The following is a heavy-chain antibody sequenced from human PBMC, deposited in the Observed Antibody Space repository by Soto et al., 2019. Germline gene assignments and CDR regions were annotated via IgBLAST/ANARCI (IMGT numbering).Heavy chain of an antibody. CDR3: ARGIAAAGTRYYYGMDV. Sequence: QVQLVQSGAEVKKPGSSVMVSCKASGGTFSSYAISWVRQAPGQGLEWMGGIIPIFGTANYAQKFQGRVTITADESTSTAYMELSSLRSEDTAVYYCARGIAAAGTRYYYGMDVWGQGTTVTVSS. D-gene: IGHD6-13*01. CDR1: GGTFSSYA. J-gene: IGHJ6*02. CDR2: IIPIFGTA. V-gene: IGHV1-69*01.